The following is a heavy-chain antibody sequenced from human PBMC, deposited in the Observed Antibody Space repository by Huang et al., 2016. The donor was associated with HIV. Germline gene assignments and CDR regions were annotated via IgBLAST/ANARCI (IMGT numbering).Heavy chain of an antibody. CDR3: AREKAADSAWYGVYYFDY. CDR1: GGSFSGYY. CDR2: INHIGKT. Sequence: QVQLRQWGAGLVKPSETLSLTCAVYGGSFSGYYWTWIRQSPGKGLEWSGEINHIGKTNYQPSLKSRVTISKDTAKNQFSLQLTAVSAADTGVYLCAREKAADSAWYGVYYFDYWGEGALVTVTS. D-gene: IGHD6-19*01. V-gene: IGHV4-34*01. J-gene: IGHJ4*02.